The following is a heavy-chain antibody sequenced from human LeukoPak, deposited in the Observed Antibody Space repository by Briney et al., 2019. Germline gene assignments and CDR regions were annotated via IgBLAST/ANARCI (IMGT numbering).Heavy chain of an antibody. D-gene: IGHD3-10*01. J-gene: IGHJ4*02. V-gene: IGHV4-39*07. CDR3: ASDGYGAGSYWYY. CDR2: IYYSGNT. CDR1: GGSISSSSYY. Sequence: SETLSLTCTVSGGSISSSSYYWGWIRQPPGQGLEWIGSIYYSGNTYYNPSLKSPVTISVDTSKNQFSLKVNSVTAADTAVYYCASDGYGAGSYWYYWGQGTLVTVSS.